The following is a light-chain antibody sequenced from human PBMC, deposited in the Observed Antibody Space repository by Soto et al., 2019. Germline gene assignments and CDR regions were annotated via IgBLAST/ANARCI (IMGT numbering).Light chain of an antibody. V-gene: IGLV2-14*03. CDR1: SSDVGGYNY. CDR3: SSYTSSSTPYV. Sequence: QSVLTQPASVSGSPGQSITISCTGTSSDVGGYNYVSWYQQHPGKAPKLMIYDVSNRPSGVSNRFSGSKSGNTASLTLSGLQGEDEADYYCSSYTSSSTPYVFGSGTKLTVL. J-gene: IGLJ1*01. CDR2: DVS.